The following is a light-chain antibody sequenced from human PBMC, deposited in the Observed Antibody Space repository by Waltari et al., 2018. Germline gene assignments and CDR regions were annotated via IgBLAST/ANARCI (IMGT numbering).Light chain of an antibody. CDR1: SSDVGGYNY. V-gene: IGLV2-14*01. CDR2: EVS. Sequence: QSALTQPASVSGSPGQSITISCTGTSSDVGGYNYVSWYQQHPGKAPKLMIYEVSNRPSGVSNRFSGSTSGNPASLTSSGLQAEDEADYYCSSYTSSSTVVFGGGTKLTVL. J-gene: IGLJ2*01. CDR3: SSYTSSSTVV.